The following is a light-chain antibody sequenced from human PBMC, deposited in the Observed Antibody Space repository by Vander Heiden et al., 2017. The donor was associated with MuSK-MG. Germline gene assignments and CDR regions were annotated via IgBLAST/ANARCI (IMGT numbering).Light chain of an antibody. J-gene: IGKJ5*01. CDR2: DVS. V-gene: IGKV3-11*01. CDR1: QSVSSA. Sequence: EIVLTQSPATLALSPGERATLPCRASQSVSSALAWYRQKPGQAPRLLIYDVSNRATGIPARFRGRGSGTDVTLTISSLEPEDFAVYYCQQRSNWPITFGQGTRLEIK. CDR3: QQRSNWPIT.